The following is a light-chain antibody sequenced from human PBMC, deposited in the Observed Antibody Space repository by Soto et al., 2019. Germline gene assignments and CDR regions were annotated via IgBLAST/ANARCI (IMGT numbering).Light chain of an antibody. CDR1: QSVNNNN. J-gene: IGKJ1*01. V-gene: IGKV3-20*01. CDR3: HQYGNSLWT. CDR2: GAS. Sequence: EVVLTQSPGTLSLSPGEGATLSCRASQSVNNNNLAWYRQKPGQSPRLLIYGASSRATGIPDRFSGSGSGTDFTLTISRVEPEDFAVYYCHQYGNSLWTFGPGTKVEIK.